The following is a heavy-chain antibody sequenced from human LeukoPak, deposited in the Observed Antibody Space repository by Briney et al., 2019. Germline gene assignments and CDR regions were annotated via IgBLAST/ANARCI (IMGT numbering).Heavy chain of an antibody. J-gene: IGHJ5*02. Sequence: TSETLSLTCTVSGGSISSYYWGWIRQPPGRGRECSGDVYYSGGTNYNPSLKSRVTISVDTSKNQFSLKLSSVTAADTAVHSRARGACSSTSCYPGGWFDPSGPGTLVTASS. CDR1: GGSISSYY. V-gene: IGHV4-59*08. CDR2: VYYSGGT. CDR3: ARGACSSTSCYPGGWFDP. D-gene: IGHD2-2*01.